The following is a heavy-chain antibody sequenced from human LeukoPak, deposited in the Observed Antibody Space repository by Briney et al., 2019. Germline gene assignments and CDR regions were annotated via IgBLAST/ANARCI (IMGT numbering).Heavy chain of an antibody. V-gene: IGHV4-39*07. CDR3: ARSLTYSYDSTGYYFDY. CDR1: GGSISSGSYY. J-gene: IGHJ4*02. CDR2: INHSGST. Sequence: SETLSLTCTVSGGSISSGSYYWSWIRQPPGKGLEWIGEINHSGSTNYNPSLKSRVTISVDTSKNQFSLKLSSVTAADTAVYYCARSLTYSYDSTGYYFDYWGQGTLVTVSS. D-gene: IGHD3-22*01.